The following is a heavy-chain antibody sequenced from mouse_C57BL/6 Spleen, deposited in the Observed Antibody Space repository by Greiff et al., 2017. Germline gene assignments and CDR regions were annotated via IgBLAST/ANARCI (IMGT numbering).Heavy chain of an antibody. J-gene: IGHJ1*03. D-gene: IGHD1-1*01. CDR2: INPGSGGT. CDR1: GYAFTNYL. V-gene: IGHV1-54*01. Sequence: VQLQQSGAELVRPGTSVKVSCKASGYAFTNYLIEWVKQRPGQGLEWIGVINPGSGGTNYNEKFKGKATLTADKSSSTAYMQLSSLTSEDSAVYFCARYDYYGSSYRYFDVWGTGTTVTVSS. CDR3: ARYDYYGSSYRYFDV.